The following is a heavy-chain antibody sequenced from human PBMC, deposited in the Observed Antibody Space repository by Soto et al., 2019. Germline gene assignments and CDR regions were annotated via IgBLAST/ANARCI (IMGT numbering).Heavy chain of an antibody. J-gene: IGHJ6*02. V-gene: IGHV3-21*01. D-gene: IGHD3-3*01. CDR3: ASQQQYDFWSGYYSYYYGMDV. CDR2: ISRSSSYI. CDR1: GFTFSSYS. Sequence: EVQLVESGGGLVKPGGSLRLSCAASGFTFSSYSMNWVRQAPGKGLAWVSSISRSSSYIYYADSVKGRFTISRDNAKNSLYLQMNSLRAEDTAVYYCASQQQYDFWSGYYSYYYGMDVWGQGTTVTVSS.